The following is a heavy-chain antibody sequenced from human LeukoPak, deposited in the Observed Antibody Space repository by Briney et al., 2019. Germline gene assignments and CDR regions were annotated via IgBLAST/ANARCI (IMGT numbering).Heavy chain of an antibody. CDR1: GFTFSSYA. D-gene: IGHD6-6*01. J-gene: IGHJ4*02. Sequence: GGSLRLSCSASGFTFSSYAMHWVRQAPGKGLEYVSAISSNGGSTYYADSVKGRFTISRDNSKNTLYLQMNSLRAEDTAVYYCARDKTTGSSSGFDYWGQGTLVTVSS. V-gene: IGHV3-64*04. CDR3: ARDKTTGSSSGFDY. CDR2: ISSNGGST.